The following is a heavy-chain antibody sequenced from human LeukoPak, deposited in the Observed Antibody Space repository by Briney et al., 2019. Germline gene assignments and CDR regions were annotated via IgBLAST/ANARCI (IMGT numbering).Heavy chain of an antibody. D-gene: IGHD1-26*01. CDR3: ARSPTSNSYKVGATRGRGMDV. J-gene: IGHJ6*02. V-gene: IGHV1-69*13. CDR2: IIPIFGTA. Sequence: ASVKVSCKASGGTFSSYAISWVRQAPGQGLEWMGGIIPIFGTANYAQKFQGRVTITADESTSTAYMELSSLRSEDTAVYYCARSPTSNSYKVGATRGRGMDVWGQGTTVTVSS. CDR1: GGTFSSYA.